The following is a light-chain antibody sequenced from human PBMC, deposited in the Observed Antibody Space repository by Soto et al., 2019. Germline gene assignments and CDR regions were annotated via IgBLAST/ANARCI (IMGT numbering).Light chain of an antibody. Sequence: DIQMTQSPSSLSASVGDRVTITCQASQDISNYLNWYQQKPGKAPKLLIYDASNLETGVSSRFSGSGSGTDFTFAISSLQPEDIATYYCQQYDNPLTFGGGTKV. CDR2: DAS. CDR1: QDISNY. J-gene: IGKJ4*01. V-gene: IGKV1-33*01. CDR3: QQYDNPLT.